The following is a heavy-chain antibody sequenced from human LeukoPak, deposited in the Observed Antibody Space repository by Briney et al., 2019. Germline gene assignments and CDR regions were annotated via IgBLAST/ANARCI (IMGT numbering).Heavy chain of an antibody. CDR2: IYYSGST. J-gene: IGHJ5*02. CDR3: ASYSYGLQDWFDP. Sequence: SETLSLTCTVSGGSVSSGSYYWSWIRQPPGKGLAWIGYIYYSGSTNYNPSLKSRATISVDTSKNQFSPKLSSVTAADTAVYYCASYSYGLQDWFDPWGQGTLVTVSS. CDR1: GGSVSSGSYY. D-gene: IGHD5-18*01. V-gene: IGHV4-61*01.